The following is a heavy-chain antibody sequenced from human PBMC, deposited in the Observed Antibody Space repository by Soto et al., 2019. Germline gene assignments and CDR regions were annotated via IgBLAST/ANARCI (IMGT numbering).Heavy chain of an antibody. D-gene: IGHD2-15*01. V-gene: IGHV3-21*01. J-gene: IGHJ6*02. Sequence: EVQLVESGGGLVKPGGSLRLSCAASGFNFNSYTINWVRQAAAKRLEWLSSISSSGYIFSTDSVRGRFTISRDNAKNSVYLQINRLRAEDTAVYFCARDCSGGSCYPGMDVWGQGTTVTVSS. CDR2: ISSSGYI. CDR1: GFNFNSYT. CDR3: ARDCSGGSCYPGMDV.